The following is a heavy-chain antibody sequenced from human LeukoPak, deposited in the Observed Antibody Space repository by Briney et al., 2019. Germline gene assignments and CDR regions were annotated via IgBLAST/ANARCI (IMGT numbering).Heavy chain of an antibody. CDR1: GFTFSRFW. J-gene: IGHJ4*02. Sequence: GGSLRLSCAASGFTFSRFWMHWVGQSPGKGLVWVSRLNDDGSTTTYADSVKGRFTISRDNAKNTLYLQMNSLRAEDTAVYYCARALGSPLDFWGQGTLVTVSS. D-gene: IGHD1-26*01. CDR2: LNDDGSTT. V-gene: IGHV3-74*01. CDR3: ARALGSPLDF.